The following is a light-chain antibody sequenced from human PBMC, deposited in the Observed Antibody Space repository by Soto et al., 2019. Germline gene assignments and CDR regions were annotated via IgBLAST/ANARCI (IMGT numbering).Light chain of an antibody. CDR2: VAA. Sequence: DIQLTQSPSFLSASVGDRVTITCRASQGINSDLAWYQQKLGKAPKLLIYVAATLQSGVPPRFSGSGSGTEFTLTISSLQPEDFATYYCQQVNSYPLTFGGGTKVDI. J-gene: IGKJ4*01. CDR3: QQVNSYPLT. CDR1: QGINSD. V-gene: IGKV1-9*01.